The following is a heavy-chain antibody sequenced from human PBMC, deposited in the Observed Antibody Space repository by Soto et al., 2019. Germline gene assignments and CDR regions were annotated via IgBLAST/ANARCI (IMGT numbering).Heavy chain of an antibody. CDR1: GFTFSSYA. D-gene: IGHD3-22*01. J-gene: IGHJ3*02. CDR2: ISGSGGST. Sequence: GGSLRLSCAASGFTFSSYAMSWVRQAPGKGLEWVSAISGSGGSTYYADSVKGRFTISRDNSKNTLYLQMSSLRTEDTAVYYCEKVDRDSSGNAFDIWGQGTMVTVSS. V-gene: IGHV3-23*01. CDR3: EKVDRDSSGNAFDI.